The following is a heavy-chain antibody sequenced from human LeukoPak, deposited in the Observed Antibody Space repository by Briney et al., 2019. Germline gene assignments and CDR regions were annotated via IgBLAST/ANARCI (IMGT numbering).Heavy chain of an antibody. CDR2: IYYSGST. V-gene: IGHV4-59*12. J-gene: IGHJ4*02. CDR1: GGSISSYY. Sequence: SETLSLTCTVSGGSISSYYWSWIRQPPGKGLEWIGYIYYSGSTNYNPSLKSRVTISVDTSKNQFSLKLSSVTAADTAVYYCARDDSSSALNYWGQGTLVTVSS. D-gene: IGHD6-13*01. CDR3: ARDDSSSALNY.